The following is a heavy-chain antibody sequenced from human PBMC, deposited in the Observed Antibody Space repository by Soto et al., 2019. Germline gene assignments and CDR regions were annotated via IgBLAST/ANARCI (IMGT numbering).Heavy chain of an antibody. D-gene: IGHD6-13*01. CDR1: GYSFTSYW. CDR3: ARTAAAGTYYYDVDF. Sequence: PGESLKISCKGSGYSFTSYWIGWVRQMPGKGLEWMGIIYPGDSDTRYSPSFQGQVTISADKSISTAYLQWSSLKASDTAMYYCARTAAAGTYYYDVDFWGQGPTVNVSS. V-gene: IGHV5-51*01. J-gene: IGHJ6*01. CDR2: IYPGDSDT.